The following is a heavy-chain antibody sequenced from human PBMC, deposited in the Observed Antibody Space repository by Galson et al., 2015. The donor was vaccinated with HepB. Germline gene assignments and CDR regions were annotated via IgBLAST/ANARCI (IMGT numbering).Heavy chain of an antibody. CDR1: GDSVSSNSAT. Sequence: CAISGDSVSSNSATWNWIRQSPSRGLEWLGRTYYRSKWYNDYAVSVKSRITINPDTSKNQFSLQLSSVTPEDTAVYYCARERGTGYYNGWYGANWFDPWGQGTLVTVSS. V-gene: IGHV6-1*01. D-gene: IGHD6-19*01. CDR3: ARERGTGYYNGWYGANWFDP. CDR2: TYYRSKWYN. J-gene: IGHJ5*02.